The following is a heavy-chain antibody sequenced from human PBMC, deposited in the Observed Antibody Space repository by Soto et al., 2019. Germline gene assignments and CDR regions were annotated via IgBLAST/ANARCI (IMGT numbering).Heavy chain of an antibody. CDR3: ARVPDR. V-gene: IGHV4-59*12. CDR2: IYYSGST. Sequence: SETLSLTCTVSGDSISSYYWGWIRQPPGKRLEWIGYIYYSGSTNYNPSLKSRVTISVDTSKNQFSLKLSSVTAADAAVYYCARVPDRWGQGTLVTVSS. CDR1: GDSISSYY. J-gene: IGHJ5*02. D-gene: IGHD2-2*01.